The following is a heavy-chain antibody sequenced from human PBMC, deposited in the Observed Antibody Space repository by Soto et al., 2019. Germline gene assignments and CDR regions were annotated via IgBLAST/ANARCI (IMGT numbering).Heavy chain of an antibody. CDR2: ISSSSGTI. V-gene: IGHV3-48*02. J-gene: IGHJ4*02. D-gene: IGHD7-27*01. Sequence: EVQLVESGGGLVQPGGSLRLSCAASGFTFSTYSMNWVRQAPGKGLEWVSYISSSSGTIYYTDSVKGRFTISRDNAKNSLYPQMNRLRDEDTAVYYCAREDWGFDYWGQGTLVTVSS. CDR1: GFTFSTYS. CDR3: AREDWGFDY.